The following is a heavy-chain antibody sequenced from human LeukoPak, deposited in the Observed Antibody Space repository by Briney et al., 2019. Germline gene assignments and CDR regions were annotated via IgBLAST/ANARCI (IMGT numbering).Heavy chain of an antibody. Sequence: GRSLRLSCAASGFTFSSYGMHWVRQAPGKGLEWVAVISYDGSNKYYADSVKGRFTISRDNSKITLYLQMNSLRAEDTAVYYCAKELVYYDSSGYYEGDYWGQGTLVTVSS. CDR2: ISYDGSNK. CDR3: AKELVYYDSSGYYEGDY. D-gene: IGHD3-22*01. V-gene: IGHV3-30*18. J-gene: IGHJ4*02. CDR1: GFTFSSYG.